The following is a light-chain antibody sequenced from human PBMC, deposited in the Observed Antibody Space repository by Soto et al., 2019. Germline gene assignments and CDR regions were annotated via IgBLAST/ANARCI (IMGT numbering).Light chain of an antibody. CDR1: QSVSSK. Sequence: VMTQSPATLSLSPGERATLSCRASQSVSSKLVWYQQKPGHAPRFLIYGASTRATGIPARFRGSGSGTEFTLTIDSLQSEDFAVYYYQQYNDWPPAFGGGTKVESK. CDR3: QQYNDWPPA. CDR2: GAS. V-gene: IGKV3-15*01. J-gene: IGKJ4*01.